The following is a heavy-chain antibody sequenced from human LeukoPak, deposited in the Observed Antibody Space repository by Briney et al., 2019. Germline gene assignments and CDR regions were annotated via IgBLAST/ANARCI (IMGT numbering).Heavy chain of an antibody. CDR3: TRDHITGTTLEFDY. CDR2: TRSKAYGGTT. Sequence: GGSLRLSCTASGFTFGDYAMSWVRQAPGKGLEWVGFTRSKAYGGTTEYAASVKGRFTISRDDSKSIAYLQMNSLKTEDTAVYYCTRDHITGTTLEFDYWGQGTLVTVSS. CDR1: GFTFGDYA. J-gene: IGHJ4*02. V-gene: IGHV3-49*04. D-gene: IGHD1-20*01.